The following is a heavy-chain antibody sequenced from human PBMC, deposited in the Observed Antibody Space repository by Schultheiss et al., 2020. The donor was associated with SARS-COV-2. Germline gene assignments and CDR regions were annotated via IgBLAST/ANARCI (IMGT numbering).Heavy chain of an antibody. J-gene: IGHJ4*02. CDR2: IYYSGST. V-gene: IGHV4-59*12. D-gene: IGHD3-3*01. Sequence: SETLSLTCTVSGGSISSYYWSWIRQPPGKGLEWIGYIYYSGSTNYNPSLKSRVTISVDTSKNQFSLKLSSVTAADTDVYYCARVGGITIFGVVTNYFDYWGQGTLVTVSS. CDR1: GGSISSYY. CDR3: ARVGGITIFGVVTNYFDY.